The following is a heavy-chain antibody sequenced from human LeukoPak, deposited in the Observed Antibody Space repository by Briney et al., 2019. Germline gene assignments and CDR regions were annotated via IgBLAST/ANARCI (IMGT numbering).Heavy chain of an antibody. D-gene: IGHD3-10*01. J-gene: IGHJ4*02. Sequence: SVKVSCKASGFTFTSSAMQWVRQARGQRLEWIGWIVVGSGNTNYAQKFQERVTITRDMSTSTAYMELSSLRSEDTAVYYCAAFLSSGSYAQIDYWGQGTLVTVSS. V-gene: IGHV1-58*02. CDR2: IVVGSGNT. CDR1: GFTFTSSA. CDR3: AAFLSSGSYAQIDY.